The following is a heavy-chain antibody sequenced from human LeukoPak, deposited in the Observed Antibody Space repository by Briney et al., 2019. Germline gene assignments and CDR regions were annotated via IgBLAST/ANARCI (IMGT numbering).Heavy chain of an antibody. CDR3: ARSSGWKYYVDY. Sequence: ASVKVSCKASGYTFSGFYIHWVRQAPGQGLEWMGWINPNSGGTNFAQKFQGRVTMTRDTSISIAYMELSRLRSDDTAVYFCARSSGWKYYVDYWGQGTLVTVSS. CDR1: GYTFSGFY. J-gene: IGHJ4*02. CDR2: INPNSGGT. V-gene: IGHV1-2*02. D-gene: IGHD6-19*01.